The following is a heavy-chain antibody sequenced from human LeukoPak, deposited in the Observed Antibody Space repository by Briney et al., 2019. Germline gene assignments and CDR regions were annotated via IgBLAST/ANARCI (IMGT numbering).Heavy chain of an antibody. CDR3: ANSRGDLSFYDYYYGMDV. CDR1: GFTVSSKY. V-gene: IGHV3-66*01. Sequence: GGSLRLSCAASGFTVSSKYMSWVRQGPGKGLEWVSVIYSGGRTYYADSVKGRFTISRDNSKNTLYLQMNNLRAEDTAVYYCANSRGDLSFYDYYYGMDVWGQGTTVTVSS. J-gene: IGHJ6*02. CDR2: IYSGGRT. D-gene: IGHD3-16*02.